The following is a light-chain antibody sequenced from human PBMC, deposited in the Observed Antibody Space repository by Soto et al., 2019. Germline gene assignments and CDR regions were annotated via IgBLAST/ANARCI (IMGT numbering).Light chain of an antibody. Sequence: DIVMTQSPDSLAVSLGERATINCKSSQSVLYSVNNENYLAWFQQRAGQPPKLLVYWASNRASGVPDRFSGSGSGTDFTLTISSLQAEDVAVYYCQQYHSLPYTFGQGTKLEIQ. CDR1: QSVLYSVNNENY. CDR3: QQYHSLPYT. V-gene: IGKV4-1*01. J-gene: IGKJ2*01. CDR2: WAS.